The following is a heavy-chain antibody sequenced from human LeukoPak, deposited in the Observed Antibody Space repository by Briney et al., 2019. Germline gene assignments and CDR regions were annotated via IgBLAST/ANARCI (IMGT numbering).Heavy chain of an antibody. CDR1: GFTFSSYW. Sequence: PGGSLRLSCAASGFTFSSYWMSWVRQAPGKGLEWVANIKQDGSEKYYVDSVKGRFTISRDNAKNSLYLQMNSLRAEDTAVYYCARDPIVVVPAAIPDYWDQGTLVTVSS. CDR3: ARDPIVVVPAAIPDY. CDR2: IKQDGSEK. J-gene: IGHJ4*02. V-gene: IGHV3-7*01. D-gene: IGHD2-2*01.